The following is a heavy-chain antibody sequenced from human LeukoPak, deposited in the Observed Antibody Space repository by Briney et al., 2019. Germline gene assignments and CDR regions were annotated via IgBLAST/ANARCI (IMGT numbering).Heavy chain of an antibody. CDR3: GKVQNYYDSSGYQYYFDY. J-gene: IGHJ4*02. CDR2: ISGSGGST. Sequence: QPGASLRLFCAASGFTFSSYAMSWVRQAPGKGLEWVSSISGSGGSTYYADSVKGRFTISRDNTKNTLYLQLNSLRAEDTAVYYCGKVQNYYDSSGYQYYFDYWGQGTLVTVSS. D-gene: IGHD3-22*01. V-gene: IGHV3-23*01. CDR1: GFTFSSYA.